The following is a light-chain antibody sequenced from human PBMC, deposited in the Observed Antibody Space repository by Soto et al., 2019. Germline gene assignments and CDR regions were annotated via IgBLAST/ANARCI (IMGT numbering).Light chain of an antibody. J-gene: IGLJ3*02. V-gene: IGLV2-8*01. CDR1: NSDVGGYDF. CDR3: SSFAGSNNVL. Sequence: QAVVTQPPSASGSPGQSVTISCTGTNSDVGGYDFVSWYQQHPGKAPKLMIYEVNKRPSGVPDRFSGSKSGNTASLTVSGLQAEDEASYYCSSFAGSNNVLFGGGTQLTV. CDR2: EVN.